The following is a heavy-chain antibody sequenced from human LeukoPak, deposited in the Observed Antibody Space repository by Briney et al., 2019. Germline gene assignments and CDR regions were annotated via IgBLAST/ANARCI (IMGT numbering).Heavy chain of an antibody. D-gene: IGHD2-8*02. Sequence: GGSLRLSCAASGFTYGNYAMAWVRQSPGKGLEWVSCITNIGKNTYHTDSVKGRFTISRDNSKNTLSLQMNSLRVEDTAVYYCAKATQRYCTGGTCYPLDYWGQGTLVTVSS. V-gene: IGHV3-23*01. CDR3: AKATQRYCTGGTCYPLDY. CDR1: GFTYGNYA. J-gene: IGHJ4*02. CDR2: ITNIGKNT.